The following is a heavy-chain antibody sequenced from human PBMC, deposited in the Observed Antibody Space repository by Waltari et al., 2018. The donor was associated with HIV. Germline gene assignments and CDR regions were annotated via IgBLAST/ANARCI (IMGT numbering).Heavy chain of an antibody. CDR2: ITWNSGRT. V-gene: IGHV3-9*01. Sequence: WIRQFPGKGLEWVSGITWNSGRTGYADSVKGRFIISRDNAKNSLYLQMNSLRVEDTALYYCAKSDIDYGMDVWGQGTTVTVSS. D-gene: IGHD2-15*01. J-gene: IGHJ6*02. CDR3: AKSDIDYGMDV.